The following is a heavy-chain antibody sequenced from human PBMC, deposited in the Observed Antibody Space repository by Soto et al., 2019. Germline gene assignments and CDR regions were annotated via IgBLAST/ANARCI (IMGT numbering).Heavy chain of an antibody. Sequence: ASVKVSCKASGYTFTSYGISWVRQAPGQGLEWMGWISAYNGNTNYAQKLQGRVTMTTDTSTSTAYMELRSLRSDDTAVYYCARVRGGTIFGVVTLGDYYYYYMDVWGKGTTVTVSS. CDR1: GYTFTSYG. CDR2: ISAYNGNT. V-gene: IGHV1-18*01. CDR3: ARVRGGTIFGVVTLGDYYYYYMDV. D-gene: IGHD3-3*01. J-gene: IGHJ6*03.